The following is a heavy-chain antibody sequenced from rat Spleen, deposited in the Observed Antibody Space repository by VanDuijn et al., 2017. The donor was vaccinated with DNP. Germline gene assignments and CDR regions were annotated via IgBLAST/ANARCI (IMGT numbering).Heavy chain of an antibody. CDR1: GFTFGDYY. Sequence: EVQVVESGGGLVQPGGSLKLSCAASGFTFGDYYMSWVRQPPTKGLEWVASISPDGGSIYYRDSVKGRFTMSRDNAMSSLYLQMDSLRSEDTATYYCTTDAAYWGQGTLFTVSS. CDR2: ISPDGGSI. CDR3: TTDAAY. J-gene: IGHJ3*01. V-gene: IGHV5-20*01.